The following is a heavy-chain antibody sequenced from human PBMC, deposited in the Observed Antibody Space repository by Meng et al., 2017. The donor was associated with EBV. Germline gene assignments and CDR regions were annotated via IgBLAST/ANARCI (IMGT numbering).Heavy chain of an antibody. CDR2: FLPRLGAP. D-gene: IGHD3-10*01. J-gene: IGHJ4*02. CDR3: ASASGRGYTPDY. V-gene: IGHV1-69*01. Sequence: QVQWLQSAACVMQPWASVTLLCKTSGGPFRYYASSWVRQAPGQGLEWLGGFLPRLGAPNYAQKFHGRIKITADESTSTPYMDLSSLTSEDTAIYYCASASGRGYTPDYWGQGTLVTVSS. CDR1: GGPFRYYA.